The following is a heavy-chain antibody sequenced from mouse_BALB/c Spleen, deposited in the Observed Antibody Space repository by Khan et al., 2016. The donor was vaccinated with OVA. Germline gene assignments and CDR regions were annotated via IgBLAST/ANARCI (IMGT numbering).Heavy chain of an antibody. V-gene: IGHV5-17*02. CDR2: ISGDSSTT. CDR1: GFTFSTYG. Sequence: EVELVESGGGLVQPGGSRKLSCVASGFTFSTYGMHWARQAPEKGLEWVAYISGDSSTTYYADTVKGRFTISRDNPKNTLFLQMTSLMSEDTARYYCATSYFYGYYFDYWGPGTTLTVSS. D-gene: IGHD1-1*01. CDR3: ATSYFYGYYFDY. J-gene: IGHJ2*01.